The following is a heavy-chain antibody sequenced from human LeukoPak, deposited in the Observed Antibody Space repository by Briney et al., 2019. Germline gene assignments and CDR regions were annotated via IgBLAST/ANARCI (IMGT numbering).Heavy chain of an antibody. CDR1: GFTFSSSA. V-gene: IGHV3-30-3*01. Sequence: GGSLRLSCAASGFTFSSSAMPWVRQAPDKGLEWVAVISYDGSNKYYADSVKGRFTISRDNSKNTLYLQMNSLRAEDTAVYYCANSGAARHLHDYYYYGMDVWGQGTTVTVSS. CDR3: ANSGAARHLHDYYYYGMDV. CDR2: ISYDGSNK. J-gene: IGHJ6*02. D-gene: IGHD6-6*01.